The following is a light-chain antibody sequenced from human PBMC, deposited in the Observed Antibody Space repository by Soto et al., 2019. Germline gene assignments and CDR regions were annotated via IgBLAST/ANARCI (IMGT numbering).Light chain of an antibody. V-gene: IGKV3-15*01. CDR3: QQYHSWPA. CDR1: QSVFSS. Sequence: EIVMTQSPATLSVSPWERATLSCRASQSVFSSLAWYQQRPGQAPRLLIYGSATRATGIPDRFSGSGSGTEFTLTISSLQSEDSAVYYCQQYHSWPAFGQGTKVDIK. CDR2: GSA. J-gene: IGKJ1*01.